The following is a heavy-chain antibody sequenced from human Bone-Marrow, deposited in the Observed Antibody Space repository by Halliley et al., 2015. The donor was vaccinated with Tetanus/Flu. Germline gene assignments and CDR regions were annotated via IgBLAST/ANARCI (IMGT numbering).Heavy chain of an antibody. D-gene: IGHD7-27*01. V-gene: IGHV3-21*01. CDR2: IRSSSDYI. J-gene: IGHJ4*02. CDR1: GFTLSRYG. CDR3: ASGDGQYYFDY. Sequence: SGFTLSRYGMHWVRQAPGKGLEWVSSIRSSSDYIYDADSVKGRFTISRDNAKNSLYLQMNSLRAEDTAVYYCASGDGQYYFDYWGQGTLVTVSS.